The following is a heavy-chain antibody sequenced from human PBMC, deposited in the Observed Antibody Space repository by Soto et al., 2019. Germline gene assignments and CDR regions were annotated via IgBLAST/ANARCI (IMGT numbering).Heavy chain of an antibody. V-gene: IGHV4-34*01. Sequence: QVQLQQWGAGLLKPSETLSLTCAVYGGSFSGYYWSWIRQPPGKGLEWIGEINHSGSTNYNPSLTSRVTXSVSTXXNQFSLKLSSVTAADTAVYYCARGVLLWFGGRFDPWGQGTLVTVSS. J-gene: IGHJ5*02. CDR1: GGSFSGYY. CDR2: INHSGST. D-gene: IGHD3-10*01. CDR3: ARGVLLWFGGRFDP.